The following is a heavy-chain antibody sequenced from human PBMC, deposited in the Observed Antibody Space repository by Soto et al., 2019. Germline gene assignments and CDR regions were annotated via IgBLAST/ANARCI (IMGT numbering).Heavy chain of an antibody. Sequence: XGSLGISCAASGFTFSSYSMNWVRQAPGKGLEWVSSISSSSSYIYYADSVKGRFTISRDNAKNSLYLQMNSLRAEDTAVYYCARDDYDFWSGEDYYYGMDVWGQGTTVTVSS. CDR1: GFTFSSYS. J-gene: IGHJ6*02. CDR3: ARDDYDFWSGEDYYYGMDV. D-gene: IGHD3-3*01. CDR2: ISSSSSYI. V-gene: IGHV3-21*01.